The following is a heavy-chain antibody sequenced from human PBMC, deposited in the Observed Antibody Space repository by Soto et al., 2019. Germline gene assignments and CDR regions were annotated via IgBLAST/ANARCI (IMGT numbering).Heavy chain of an antibody. V-gene: IGHV3-66*01. CDR1: GFTVSNNY. Sequence: GGSLRLSCAASGFTVSNNYINWVRQAPGKGLEWVSVIYSGGSTYYADSVKGRFTISRDNSKNTLYLQMNSLRAEDTAVYYCARDPGSTIFGVVYYYYGMDVWGQGTKVTVSS. J-gene: IGHJ6*02. CDR3: ARDPGSTIFGVVYYYYGMDV. D-gene: IGHD3-3*01. CDR2: IYSGGST.